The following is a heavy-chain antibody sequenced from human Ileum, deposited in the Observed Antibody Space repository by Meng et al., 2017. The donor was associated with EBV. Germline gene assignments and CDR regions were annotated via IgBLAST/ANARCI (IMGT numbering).Heavy chain of an antibody. CDR3: ARGWDTAMDSG. V-gene: IGHV4-61*01. CDR1: GGSVSISSYY. Sequence: QVQRAGPGVVEPSETLSLTCPVSGGSVSISSYYWSWIRQPPGQGLEWIGYIYYSGTTNYTPSLESRVTISVDTSKNQFSLKLRSVAASDTAVYYCARGWDTAMDSGWGQGTLVTVSS. CDR2: IYYSGTT. D-gene: IGHD5-18*01. J-gene: IGHJ4*02.